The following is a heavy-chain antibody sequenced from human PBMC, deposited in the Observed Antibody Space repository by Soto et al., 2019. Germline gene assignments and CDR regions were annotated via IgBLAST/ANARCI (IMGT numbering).Heavy chain of an antibody. J-gene: IGHJ6*02. Sequence: SVKVSCKASGGTFSSYAISWVRQAPGQGLECMGGIIPIFGTADYAQKFQGRVTITADESTSTAYMELSSLRSEDTAVYYCARYDFWSGYRTTYYYYGMDVWGQGTTVTVSS. CDR2: IIPIFGTA. CDR1: GGTFSSYA. V-gene: IGHV1-69*13. D-gene: IGHD3-3*01. CDR3: ARYDFWSGYRTTYYYYGMDV.